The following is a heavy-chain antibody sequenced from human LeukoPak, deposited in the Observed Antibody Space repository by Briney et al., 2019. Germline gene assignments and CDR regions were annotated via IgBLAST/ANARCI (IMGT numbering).Heavy chain of an antibody. J-gene: IGHJ3*01. Sequence: GGSLRLSCAASGFPFSSYDMSWVRQAPGKGLEWVSGISRSGGSTYYAGSVQGRFTISRDNAKNTLHVQMNSLRPEDTAVFYCAKDASPIAASTTGAFDFWGQGAMVTVSS. CDR3: AKDASPIAASTTGAFDF. D-gene: IGHD6-6*01. CDR1: GFPFSSYD. V-gene: IGHV3-23*01. CDR2: ISRSGGST.